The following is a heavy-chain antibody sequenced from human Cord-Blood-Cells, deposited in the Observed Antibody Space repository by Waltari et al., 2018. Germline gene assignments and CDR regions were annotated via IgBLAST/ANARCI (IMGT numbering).Heavy chain of an antibody. CDR1: GGSISSSSYY. D-gene: IGHD7-27*01. J-gene: IGHJ4*02. Sequence: QLQLQESGPGLVKPSETLSLTCTVSGGSISSSSYYWGWIRQPPGKGLGWIGSIYYSGRTYDDPSLKCLVTISVDTSKNQFSLKLSSVAAADTAVYYCARPLTGGLGFLWGYWGQGTLVTVSS. CDR2: IYYSGRT. V-gene: IGHV4-39*01. CDR3: ARPLTGGLGFLWGY.